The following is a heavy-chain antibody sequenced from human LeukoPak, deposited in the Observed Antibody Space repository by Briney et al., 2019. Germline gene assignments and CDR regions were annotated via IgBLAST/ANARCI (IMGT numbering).Heavy chain of an antibody. CDR3: ARGRYSYDQPHWFDP. V-gene: IGHV1-69*13. J-gene: IGHJ5*02. Sequence: SVKVSCKSSGGTFSSYAISWVRQAPGQGLEWMGGIIPIFGTANYAQKFQGRVTITADESTSTAYMELSSLRSEDTAVYYCARGRYSYDQPHWFDPWGQGTLVTVSS. CDR2: IIPIFGTA. CDR1: GGTFSSYA. D-gene: IGHD5-18*01.